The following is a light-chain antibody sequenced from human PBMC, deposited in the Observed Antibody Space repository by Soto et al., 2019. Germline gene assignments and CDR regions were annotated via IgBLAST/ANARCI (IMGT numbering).Light chain of an antibody. CDR3: EAWDSNSRV. Sequence: QSVLTQSSSASASLGSSVKLTCTLSSGHSSNIIAWHQQQPGKVPRFLMRVEGTGNYNKGSGVPDRFSGSSSGADRYLTISNLRFEDDADYYCEAWDSNSRVFGGGTKLTVL. J-gene: IGLJ3*02. CDR1: SGHSSNI. CDR2: VEGTGNY. V-gene: IGLV4-60*02.